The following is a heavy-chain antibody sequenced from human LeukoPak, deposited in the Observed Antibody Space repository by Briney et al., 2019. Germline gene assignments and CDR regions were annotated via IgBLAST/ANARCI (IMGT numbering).Heavy chain of an antibody. CDR2: IYYSGST. D-gene: IGHD3-22*01. Sequence: SETLSLTCTVSGGSIRRYYWSWIRQPPGKGLERIGYIYYSGSTYHNPSLKSRVTISVDTSKNQFSLKLNSVTAADTAVYYCARDQNLVLIGAFDIWGQGTMVTISS. J-gene: IGHJ3*02. CDR3: ARDQNLVLIGAFDI. CDR1: GGSIRRYY. V-gene: IGHV4-59*01.